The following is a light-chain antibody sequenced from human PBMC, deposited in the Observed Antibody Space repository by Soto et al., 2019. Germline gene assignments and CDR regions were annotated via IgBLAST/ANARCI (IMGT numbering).Light chain of an antibody. CDR1: QSISSW. J-gene: IGKJ1*01. Sequence: DIQMTQSPSTLSASVGDRVTITCRASQSISSWLAWYQQKPGKAPKLLIYEASNLESGVPSRFSGSGSGTEFTLTISSLQPYDFATYYCQQSNNYPWTFGQGTKGDIK. V-gene: IGKV1-5*03. CDR3: QQSNNYPWT. CDR2: EAS.